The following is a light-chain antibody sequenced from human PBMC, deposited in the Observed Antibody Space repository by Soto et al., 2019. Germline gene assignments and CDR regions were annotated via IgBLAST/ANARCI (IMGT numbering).Light chain of an antibody. J-gene: IGLJ1*01. Sequence: QSALTQPASVSESPGQSITISCAGTSSVVGGYNHVSWYQQHADKAPKLLIHEVSNRPSGVSNRFSGSKSGNTASLTISGLQAEDEADYYCTSYTSISTYVFXTGTKVTVL. CDR2: EVS. V-gene: IGLV2-14*01. CDR1: SSVVGGYNH. CDR3: TSYTSISTYV.